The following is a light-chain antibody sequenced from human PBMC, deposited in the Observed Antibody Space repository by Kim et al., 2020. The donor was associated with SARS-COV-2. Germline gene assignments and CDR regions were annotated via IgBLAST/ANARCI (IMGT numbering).Light chain of an antibody. CDR1: QSISTY. Sequence: DIRMTQSPSSLSASVGDRVTITCRASQSISTYLNWYQQKPGKAPKLLIYGASNLPSGVPSRFSGSGSETDFTLTINTLQPEDFGTYYCQQGYSTFGQGTQLEI. CDR3: QQGYST. V-gene: IGKV1-39*01. J-gene: IGKJ2*01. CDR2: GAS.